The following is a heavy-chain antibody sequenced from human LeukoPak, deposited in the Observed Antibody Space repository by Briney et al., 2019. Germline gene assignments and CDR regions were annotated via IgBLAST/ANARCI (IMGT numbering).Heavy chain of an antibody. J-gene: IGHJ4*02. CDR2: IYYSGST. CDR1: GGSISSYY. Sequence: SETLSLTCTVSGGSISSYYWSWIRQPPGKGLEWIGYIYYSGSTNYNPSLKSRVTISVDTPKNQFSLKLSSVTAADTAVYYCAREGYYGSGTFGYWGQGTLVTVSS. D-gene: IGHD3-10*01. V-gene: IGHV4-59*01. CDR3: AREGYYGSGTFGY.